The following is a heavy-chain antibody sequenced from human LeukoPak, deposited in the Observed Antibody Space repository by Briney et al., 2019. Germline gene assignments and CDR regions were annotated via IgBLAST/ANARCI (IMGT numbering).Heavy chain of an antibody. Sequence: GGSLRLSCAASGFTFSDHYMDWVRQPPGKGLEWVGRTRNKANSYTTEYAASVKGRLTISRDDSKNSLYLQMNSLKTEDTSVYYCAGAVTNGFDFWGQGTMVTVSS. J-gene: IGHJ3*01. CDR1: GFTFSDHY. CDR2: TRNKANSYTT. V-gene: IGHV3-72*01. CDR3: AGAVTNGFDF.